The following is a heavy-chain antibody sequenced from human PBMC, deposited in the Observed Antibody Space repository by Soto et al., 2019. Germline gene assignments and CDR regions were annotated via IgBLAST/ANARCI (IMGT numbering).Heavy chain of an antibody. Sequence: HPGGSLRLSCTASGFTFGDYAMSWFRQAPGKGLEWVGFIRSKAYGGTTEYAASVKGRFTISRDDSKSIAYLQMNSLKTEDTAVYYCTRDGYNFPPDYWGQGTLVTVSS. CDR3: TRDGYNFPPDY. CDR2: IRSKAYGGTT. J-gene: IGHJ4*02. CDR1: GFTFGDYA. D-gene: IGHD5-12*01. V-gene: IGHV3-49*03.